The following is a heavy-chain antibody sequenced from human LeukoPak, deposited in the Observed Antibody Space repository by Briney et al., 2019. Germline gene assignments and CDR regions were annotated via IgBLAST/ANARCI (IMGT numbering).Heavy chain of an antibody. CDR3: ARGGRGSAAVVAPRSFDI. Sequence: GGSLRLSCAASGFIFSNAWMNWVRQAPGKGLEWVSVTYTGGNSYYADSVKGRFIISRDISKNTLYLQMNSLRAEDSALYYCARGGRGSAAVVAPRSFDIWGQGTMVTVSS. J-gene: IGHJ3*02. D-gene: IGHD3-22*01. V-gene: IGHV3-53*01. CDR1: GFIFSNAW. CDR2: TYTGGNS.